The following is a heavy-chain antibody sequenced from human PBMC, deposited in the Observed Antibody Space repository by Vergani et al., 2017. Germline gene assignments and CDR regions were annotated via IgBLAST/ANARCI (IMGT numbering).Heavy chain of an antibody. CDR1: GGSISSSSYY. V-gene: IGHV4-39*01. D-gene: IGHD2-15*01. J-gene: IGHJ5*02. Sequence: QLQLQESGPGLVKPSETLSLTCTVSGGSISSSSYYWGWIRQPPGKGLEWIGSIYYSGSTYYNPSLKSRVTISVDTSKNQFSLKLSSVTAAETAVYYCARGANIVVVEATHFGWFDPWGQGTLVTVSS. CDR3: ARGANIVVVEATHFGWFDP. CDR2: IYYSGST.